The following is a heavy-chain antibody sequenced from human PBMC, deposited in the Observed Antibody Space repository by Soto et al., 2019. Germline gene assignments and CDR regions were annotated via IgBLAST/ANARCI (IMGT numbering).Heavy chain of an antibody. CDR2: IRSKANSYAT. J-gene: IGHJ4*02. V-gene: IGHV3-73*01. CDR3: TSLTLYYYGSGSFLGHY. Sequence: LRLSFAASGFTFSGSAMHWVRQASGKGLEWVGRIRSKANSYATAYAASVKGRFTISRDDSKNTAYLQMNSLKTEDTAVYYCTSLTLYYYGSGSFLGHYWGQGTLVTVSS. D-gene: IGHD3-10*01. CDR1: GFTFSGSA.